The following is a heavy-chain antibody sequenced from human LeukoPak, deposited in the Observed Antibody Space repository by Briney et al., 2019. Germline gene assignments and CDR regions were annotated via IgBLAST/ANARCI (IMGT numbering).Heavy chain of an antibody. CDR2: IYSSGSA. CDR3: QSRYLEWLLEY. V-gene: IGHV4-39*01. D-gene: IGHD3-3*01. Sequence: SEALSLTCTVSGGSINSNNYYWGWIRQPPGKGLEWIGSIYSSGSAYYNPSLKSRVTISVDTSKNQFSLRLSSVTAADTAVYYCQSRYLEWLLEYWGQGTLVTVSS. J-gene: IGHJ4*02. CDR1: GGSINSNNYY.